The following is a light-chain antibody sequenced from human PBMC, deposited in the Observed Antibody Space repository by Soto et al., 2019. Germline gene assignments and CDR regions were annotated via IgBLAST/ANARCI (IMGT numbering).Light chain of an antibody. V-gene: IGKV3-20*01. CDR2: GAS. Sequence: EIVLTQSPGTLSLSPGERATLSCRASQSVSSSYLAWYQQKPGQAPRLLIYGASSRATGIPDRFSGSGSGTDFTLTISRLEPEDFAVYYCHLFDISWTFGQGTKVDIK. CDR1: QSVSSSY. J-gene: IGKJ1*01. CDR3: HLFDISWT.